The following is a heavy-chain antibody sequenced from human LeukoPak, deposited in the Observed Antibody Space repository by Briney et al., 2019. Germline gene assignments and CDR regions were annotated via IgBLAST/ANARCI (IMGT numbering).Heavy chain of an antibody. CDR3: ARGYYDFWSGYYRQGYNWFDP. CDR2: IYYSGST. J-gene: IGHJ5*02. V-gene: IGHV4-31*03. Sequence: SETLSLTCTVSGGSISSGGYYWSWIRQHPGKGLEWIGYIYYSGSTYYNPSLKSRVTISVDTSKNQFSLKLSSVTAADTAVYYCARGYYDFWSGYYRQGYNWFDPWGQGTLVTVSS. D-gene: IGHD3-3*01. CDR1: GGSISSGGYY.